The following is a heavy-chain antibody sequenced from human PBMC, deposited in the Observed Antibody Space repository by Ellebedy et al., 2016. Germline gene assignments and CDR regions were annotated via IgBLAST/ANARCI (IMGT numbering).Heavy chain of an antibody. CDR1: GFTFGSYA. J-gene: IGHJ4*02. CDR2: ISYDGSNK. Sequence: GESLKISCAASGFTFGSYAMHWVRQAPGKGLEWVAVISYDGSNKYYADSVQGRFTISRDNSKNTLYLQMSSLRAEDTAVYYCARDLAAAAGTLPDYWGQGTLVIVSS. V-gene: IGHV3-30-3*01. D-gene: IGHD6-13*01. CDR3: ARDLAAAAGTLPDY.